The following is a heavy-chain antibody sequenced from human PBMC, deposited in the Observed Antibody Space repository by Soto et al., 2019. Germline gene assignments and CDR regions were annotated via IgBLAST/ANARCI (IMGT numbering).Heavy chain of an antibody. CDR1: GFTFSSYS. D-gene: IGHD6-19*01. V-gene: IGHV3-21*01. CDR2: ISSSSSYI. J-gene: IGHJ6*02. CDR3: ARDLSYRKGLVRQNSGNYGMDV. Sequence: GGSLRLSCAASGFTFSSYSMNWVRQAPGKGLEWVSSISSSSSYIYYADSVKGRFTISRDNAKNSLYLQMNSLRAEDTAVYYCARDLSYRKGLVRQNSGNYGMDVWGQGTTVTVSS.